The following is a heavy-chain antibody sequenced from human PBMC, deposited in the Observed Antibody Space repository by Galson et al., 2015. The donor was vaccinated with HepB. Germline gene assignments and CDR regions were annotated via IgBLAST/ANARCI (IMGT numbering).Heavy chain of an antibody. Sequence: QSGAEVKKPGESLKISCRASGYSFTSYWIGWVRQMPGKGLEWMGIIYPGDSDTRYSPSFQGQVTISADKSISTAYLQWSSLKASDTAIYYCARQYNSVNTKDDFWGQGTLVTVSS. J-gene: IGHJ4*02. CDR1: GYSFTSYW. CDR3: ARQYNSVNTKDDF. CDR2: IYPGDSDT. D-gene: IGHD6-25*01. V-gene: IGHV5-51*03.